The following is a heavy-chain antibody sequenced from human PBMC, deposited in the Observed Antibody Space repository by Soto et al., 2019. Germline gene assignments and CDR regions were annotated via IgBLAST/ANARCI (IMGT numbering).Heavy chain of an antibody. CDR1: GGSISSSSYY. V-gene: IGHV4-61*01. Sequence: SETLSLTCTVSGGSISSSSYYWSWIRQPPGKGLEWIGYIYYSGSTNYNPSLKSRVTISVDTSKNQFSLKLSSVTAADTAVYYCARDRRYFDWLEDEIYYYYYYMDVWGKGTTVTVS. CDR3: ARDRRYFDWLEDEIYYYYYYMDV. CDR2: IYYSGST. J-gene: IGHJ6*03. D-gene: IGHD3-9*01.